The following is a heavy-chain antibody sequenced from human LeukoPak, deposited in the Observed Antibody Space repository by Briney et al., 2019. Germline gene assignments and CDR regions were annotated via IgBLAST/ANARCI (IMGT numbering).Heavy chain of an antibody. Sequence: ASVKVSCKASGYTFTSYYMHWVRQAPGQGLEWMGIINPSGGSTSYAQKFQGRVTMTRDLSTNTVYMELSGLRSEDTAVYYCARDRIIVATIDYYYMDVWGRGTTVTVSS. J-gene: IGHJ6*03. CDR2: INPSGGST. CDR3: ARDRIIVATIDYYYMDV. CDR1: GYTFTSYY. D-gene: IGHD5-12*01. V-gene: IGHV1-46*01.